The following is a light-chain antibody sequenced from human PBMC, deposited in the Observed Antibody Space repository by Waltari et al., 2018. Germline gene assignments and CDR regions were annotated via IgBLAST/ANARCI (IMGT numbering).Light chain of an antibody. CDR2: ADT. J-gene: IGLJ1*01. Sequence: SYELTQPPSVSVSPGQTARITCSGHELPRKYAYWFQQKSGQAPRLVIYADTKRPSGSHERFSGSSSGTVATLTIAGAQVDDEADYYCYSSDSTGLRVFGGGTTVVVL. CDR1: ELPRKY. V-gene: IGLV3-10*01. CDR3: YSSDSTGLRV.